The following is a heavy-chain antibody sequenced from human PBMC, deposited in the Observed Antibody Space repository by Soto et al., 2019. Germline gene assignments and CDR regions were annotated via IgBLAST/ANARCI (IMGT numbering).Heavy chain of an antibody. D-gene: IGHD3-16*01. Sequence: GGSLRLSCAASGFTFRNYWMHWVRQAPGKGLVWASRVNSDGDTTYYADSVKGRFTISRDNAKNTLHLQMNSLGAEDTAVYYCASNYAYAEGYYFYCIDVWGQGTTVTVS. J-gene: IGHJ6*02. CDR1: GFTFRNYW. CDR2: VNSDGDTT. V-gene: IGHV3-74*01. CDR3: ASNYAYAEGYYFYCIDV.